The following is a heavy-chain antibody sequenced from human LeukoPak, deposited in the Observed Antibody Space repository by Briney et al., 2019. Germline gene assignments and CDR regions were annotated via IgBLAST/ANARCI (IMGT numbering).Heavy chain of an antibody. V-gene: IGHV3-21*01. CDR2: ISSSSSYI. CDR3: ARNKKGDRYTYGHDY. Sequence: PGGSLRLSCAASGFTFSSYSMNWVRQAPGKWLEWVSSISSSSSYIYYADSVKGRFTISRDNAKNSLYLQMNSLRAEDTAVYYCARNKKGDRYTYGHDYWGQGTLVTVSS. CDR1: GFTFSSYS. J-gene: IGHJ4*02. D-gene: IGHD5-18*01.